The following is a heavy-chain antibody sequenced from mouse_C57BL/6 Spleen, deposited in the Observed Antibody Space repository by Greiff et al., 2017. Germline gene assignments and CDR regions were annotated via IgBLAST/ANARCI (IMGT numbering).Heavy chain of an antibody. CDR3: ARGNLSYAMDY. Sequence: QVQLQQPGAELVRPGSSVKLSCKASGYAFTSYWMHWVKQRPIQGLEWIGNIDPSDSETHYNQKFKDKATLTVDKSSSTAYMQLSSLTSEDSAVYYCARGNLSYAMDYWGQGTSVTVSS. CDR1: GYAFTSYW. J-gene: IGHJ4*01. D-gene: IGHD2-1*01. V-gene: IGHV1-52*01. CDR2: IDPSDSET.